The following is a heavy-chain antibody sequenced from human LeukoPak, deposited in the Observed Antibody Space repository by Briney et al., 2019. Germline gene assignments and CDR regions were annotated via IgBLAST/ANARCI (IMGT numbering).Heavy chain of an antibody. D-gene: IGHD3-9*01. Sequence: GGSLRLSCAASGFTFSSYSMNWVRQAPGKGLEWVSSISSSSSYIYYAGSVKGRFTISRDNAKNSLYLQMNSLRAEDTAVYYCAKWGPYDILTGRINWGQGTLVTVSS. CDR3: AKWGPYDILTGRIN. CDR1: GFTFSSYS. J-gene: IGHJ4*02. V-gene: IGHV3-21*04. CDR2: ISSSSSYI.